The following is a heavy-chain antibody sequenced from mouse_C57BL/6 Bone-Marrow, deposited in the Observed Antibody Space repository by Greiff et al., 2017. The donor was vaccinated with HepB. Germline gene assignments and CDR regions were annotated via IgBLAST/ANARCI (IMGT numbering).Heavy chain of an antibody. D-gene: IGHD1-2*01. CDR3: ARKILYYYGSGY. Sequence: VQLQQSGPELVKPGASVKISCKASGYTFTDYYMNWVKQSHGKSLEWIGDINPNNGGTSYNQKFKGKATLTVDKSSSTAYMELRSLTSEDSAVYYCARKILYYYGSGYWGQGTLVTVSA. CDR2: INPNNGGT. V-gene: IGHV1-26*01. J-gene: IGHJ3*01. CDR1: GYTFTDYY.